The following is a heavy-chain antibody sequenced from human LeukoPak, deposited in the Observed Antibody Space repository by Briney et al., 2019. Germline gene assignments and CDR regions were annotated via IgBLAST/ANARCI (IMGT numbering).Heavy chain of an antibody. CDR1: GFTFSSYW. J-gene: IGHJ4*02. D-gene: IGHD3-22*01. Sequence: GGSLRLSCAASGFTFSSYWMHWVRQAPGKGLEWVSGISGSGGRTYYADSVKGRFTISRDNSKNTLYLQMNSLRVEDTAVYYCAKDRGGVVVRAFDYWGQGTLVTVSS. CDR3: AKDRGGVVVRAFDY. CDR2: ISGSGGRT. V-gene: IGHV3-23*01.